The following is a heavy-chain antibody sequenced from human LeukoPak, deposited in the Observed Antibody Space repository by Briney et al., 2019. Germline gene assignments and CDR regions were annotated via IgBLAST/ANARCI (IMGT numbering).Heavy chain of an antibody. V-gene: IGHV4-59*01. CDR2: MQSTGNS. CDR1: GGSISTYH. Sequence: PSETLSLTCTVSGGSISTYHWNWIRKSPEKGLEWIGYMQSTGNSNYNPSLKSRVTMSVDMSRNPIVLTLSSVTAADTAVYFCARDKQHSSGRYFDHWGQGTLVTVSS. D-gene: IGHD5-18*01. CDR3: ARDKQHSSGRYFDH. J-gene: IGHJ4*02.